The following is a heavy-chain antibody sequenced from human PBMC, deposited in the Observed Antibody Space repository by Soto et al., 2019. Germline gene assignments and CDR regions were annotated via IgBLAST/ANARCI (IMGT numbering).Heavy chain of an antibody. CDR3: ARDGPDYYDSSGYYRGPFDY. Sequence: QVQLQESGPGLVKPSGTLSLTCAVSGGSISSSNWWSWVRQPPGKGLEWIGEIYHSGSTNYNPSLKSRVTISVDKSKNQFSLKLSSVTAADTAVYYCARDGPDYYDSSGYYRGPFDYWGQGTLVTVSS. CDR2: IYHSGST. V-gene: IGHV4-4*02. CDR1: GGSISSSNW. D-gene: IGHD3-22*01. J-gene: IGHJ4*02.